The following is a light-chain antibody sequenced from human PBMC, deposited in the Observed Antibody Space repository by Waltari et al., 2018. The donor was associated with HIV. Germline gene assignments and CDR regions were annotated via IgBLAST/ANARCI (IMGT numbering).Light chain of an antibody. J-gene: IGLJ2*01. CDR3: SSYAGSNNVV. V-gene: IGLV2-8*01. CDR2: EVS. CDR1: SSDVGGYNY. Sequence: QSALTQPPSASGSPGQSVTISCTGTSSDVGGYNYVSWYQQHTGKAPKLMLYEVSKRPSGVPGRFSGSKSGNTASLTVSGLQAEDEAEYYCSSYAGSNNVVFGGGTKLTVL.